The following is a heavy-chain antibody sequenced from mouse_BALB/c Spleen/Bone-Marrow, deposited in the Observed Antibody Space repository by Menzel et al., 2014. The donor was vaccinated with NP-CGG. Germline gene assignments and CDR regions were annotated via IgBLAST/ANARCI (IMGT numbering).Heavy chain of an antibody. Sequence: VQLKESGGGLVRPGGPLRLSCATSGFTFTDYYMNWVRQPPGKALEWLGFIRNKANGYTTEYSASVKGRFTISRDNSQSILYLQMNTLRAEDGATYYCARDSRSTVSHFDYWGQGTTLTVSS. J-gene: IGHJ2*01. CDR1: GFTFTDYY. V-gene: IGHV7-3*02. CDR3: ARDSRSTVSHFDY. D-gene: IGHD1-1*01. CDR2: IRNKANGYTT.